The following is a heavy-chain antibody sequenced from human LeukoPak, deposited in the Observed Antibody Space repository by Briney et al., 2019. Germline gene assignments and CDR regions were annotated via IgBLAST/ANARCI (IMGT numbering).Heavy chain of an antibody. V-gene: IGHV4-39*07. D-gene: IGHD5-18*01. CDR3: ARGGKSGYSYGYLHRTTSLDY. CDR2: INHSGST. CDR1: GGSISSSSYY. Sequence: SETLSLTCTVSGGSISSSSYYWGWIRQPPGKGLEWIGEINHSGSTNYNPSLKSRVTISVDTSKNQFSLKLSSVTAADTAVYYCARGGKSGYSYGYLHRTTSLDYWGQGTLVTVSS. J-gene: IGHJ4*02.